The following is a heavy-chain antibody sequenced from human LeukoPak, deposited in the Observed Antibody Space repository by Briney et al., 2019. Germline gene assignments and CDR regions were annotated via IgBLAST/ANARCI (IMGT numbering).Heavy chain of an antibody. CDR2: ISGSGDST. J-gene: IGHJ4*02. CDR1: GFTFSSYW. D-gene: IGHD3-10*01. CDR3: ASSIVRGGYGDYDY. V-gene: IGHV3-23*01. Sequence: QPGGSLRLSCAASGFTFSSYWMHWVRQAPGKGLEWLSAISGSGDSTYYSDSVKAWFTSSRDNSRNTLYLQIHSLRAEDTAIYYCASSIVRGGYGDYDYWGQGTQVTVSS.